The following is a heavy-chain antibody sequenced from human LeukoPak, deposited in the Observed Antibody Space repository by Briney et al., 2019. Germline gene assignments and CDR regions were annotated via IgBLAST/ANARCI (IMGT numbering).Heavy chain of an antibody. CDR3: AKAPGRVLRTAAAGKGGAFDF. J-gene: IGHJ4*02. Sequence: GGSLRLSCAASGFTLSSYAMSWVRQAPGKGLEWVSAISGSGGSTYYADSVKGRFTISRDNSKNTQYLQMNSLRAEDAAVYYLAKAPGRVLRTAAAGKGGAFDFWGQGTLVTVSS. V-gene: IGHV3-23*01. D-gene: IGHD6-13*01. CDR1: GFTLSSYA. CDR2: ISGSGGST.